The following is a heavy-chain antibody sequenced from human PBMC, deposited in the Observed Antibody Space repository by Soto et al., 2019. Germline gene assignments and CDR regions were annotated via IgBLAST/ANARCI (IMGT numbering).Heavy chain of an antibody. CDR3: SRGQEGVVATH. J-gene: IGHJ4*02. D-gene: IGHD5-12*01. V-gene: IGHV4-34*01. Sequence: QVQLQQWGAGLLKPSETLSLNCAVTGGSLSGYYWSWIRQPPGKGLEWIGEVKDGGHTNYSPSLRGRVTISSDSSNDQFSLRLKAVTGADTGVYYCSRGQEGVVATHWDQGSLVTVSS. CDR2: VKDGGHT. CDR1: GGSLSGYY.